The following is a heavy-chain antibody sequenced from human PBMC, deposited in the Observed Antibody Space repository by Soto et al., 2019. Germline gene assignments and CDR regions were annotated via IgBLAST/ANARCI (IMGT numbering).Heavy chain of an antibody. J-gene: IGHJ5*02. Sequence: QVQLVQSGAEVKEPGSSVNVSCKTSGGTFGNTAVTWVRQAPGQGLEWIGGIVPMFGTANYAQKFRGRVTLTADESTSAAHMELRSLRSAATAVYYCASDGDTGYSFWSGPLGGGRFDPWGQGTLVTVSS. CDR3: ASDGDTGYSFWSGPLGGGRFDP. V-gene: IGHV1-69*12. CDR1: GGTFGNTA. CDR2: IVPMFGTA. D-gene: IGHD3-3*01.